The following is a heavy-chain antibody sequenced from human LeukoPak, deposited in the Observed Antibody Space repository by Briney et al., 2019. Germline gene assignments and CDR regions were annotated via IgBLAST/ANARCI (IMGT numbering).Heavy chain of an antibody. D-gene: IGHD6-25*01. CDR2: INAGIGNT. CDR3: ARDLALLYSSEDY. Sequence: ASVKVSCKASGYTFTNYALHWVRQAPGQRLEWMGWINAGIGNTKYSQKFQGRVTMTRDTPMSTVYMELSSLRSEDTAVYYCARDLALLYSSEDYWGQGTLVTVSS. CDR1: GYTFTNYA. J-gene: IGHJ4*02. V-gene: IGHV1-3*01.